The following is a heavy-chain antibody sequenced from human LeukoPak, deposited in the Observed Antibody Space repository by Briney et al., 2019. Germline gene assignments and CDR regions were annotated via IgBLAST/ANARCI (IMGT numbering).Heavy chain of an antibody. V-gene: IGHV3-21*01. CDR1: GFSFSIYT. J-gene: IGHJ4*02. CDR2: INSGSNYI. Sequence: KPGGSLRLSCAASGFSFSIYTMSWVRQAPGKGLEWVSSINSGSNYIYYADSVKGRFTISRDNAKNSVSLLMNSLRAEDTALYYCARRPHYYFDYWGQGTLVTVSS. CDR3: ARRPHYYFDY.